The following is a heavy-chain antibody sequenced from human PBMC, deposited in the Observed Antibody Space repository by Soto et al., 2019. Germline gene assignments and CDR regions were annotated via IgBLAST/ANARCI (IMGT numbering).Heavy chain of an antibody. Sequence: QLQLQESGPGLVKPSETLSLTCTVSGGSISSSSYYWGWIRQPPGKGLEWIGSIYYSGSTYYNPSLKSRVTISVDTSKNQFSLKLSSVTAADTAVYYCAGPGRYSSSSRVHYYYYGMDVWGQGTTVTVSS. CDR3: AGPGRYSSSSRVHYYYYGMDV. D-gene: IGHD6-13*01. CDR2: IYYSGST. J-gene: IGHJ6*02. CDR1: GGSISSSSYY. V-gene: IGHV4-39*01.